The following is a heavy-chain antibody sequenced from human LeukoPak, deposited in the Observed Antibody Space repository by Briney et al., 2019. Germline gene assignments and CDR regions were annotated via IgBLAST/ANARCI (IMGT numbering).Heavy chain of an antibody. CDR3: ARVGGSGSSFDY. J-gene: IGHJ4*02. CDR1: GFTFSRYS. Sequence: GGSLRLSCAASGFTFSRYSVNWVRQAPGKGREWVSSVSSTSSFIYYADSVKGRFTISRDNAKNSLYMQMNSLRAEDTAVYYCARVGGSGSSFDYWGQGTLVTVSS. V-gene: IGHV3-21*01. CDR2: VSSTSSFI. D-gene: IGHD3-10*01.